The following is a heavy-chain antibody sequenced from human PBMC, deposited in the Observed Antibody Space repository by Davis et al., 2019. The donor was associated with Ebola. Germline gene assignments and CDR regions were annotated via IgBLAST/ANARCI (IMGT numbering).Heavy chain of an antibody. V-gene: IGHV3-21*01. CDR1: GFIFRSSS. CDR2: ISGSTGYI. D-gene: IGHD6-19*01. Sequence: GESLKISCATSGFIFRSSSMNWVRQVPGTGLELVSSISGSTGYIYYADSVKGRFTISRDNARNSLYLQMNSLTVDDTAIYYCAKDSGWQMSPWGQGTLVIVSS. CDR3: AKDSGWQMSP. J-gene: IGHJ5*02.